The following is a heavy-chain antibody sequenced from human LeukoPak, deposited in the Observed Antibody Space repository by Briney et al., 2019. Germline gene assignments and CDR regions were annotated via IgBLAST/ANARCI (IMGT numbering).Heavy chain of an antibody. CDR3: VRSDRETFAFDV. D-gene: IGHD2/OR15-2a*01. Sequence: PGGSLSLSCAASGFTFSSFEMNWVRQTPEKGLEWISYIQITGTPIHYADSVKGRFTISRDNAEKSLYLQLNNLTLEDTAVYYCVRSDRETFAFDVWGQGAMVTVSS. V-gene: IGHV3-48*03. J-gene: IGHJ3*01. CDR2: IQITGTPI. CDR1: GFTFSSFE.